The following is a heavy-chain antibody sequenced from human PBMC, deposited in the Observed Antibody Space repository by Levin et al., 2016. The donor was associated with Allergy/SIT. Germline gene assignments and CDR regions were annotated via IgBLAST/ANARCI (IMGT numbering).Heavy chain of an antibody. Sequence: SVKVSCKASGGTFSSYAISWVRQAPGQGLEWMGRIIPILGIANYAQKFQGRVTITADKSTSTAYMELSSLRSEDTAVYYCARGFPNITIFGVVIPFYYYYYYGMDVWGQGTTVTVSS. J-gene: IGHJ6*02. D-gene: IGHD3-3*01. CDR1: GGTFSSYA. CDR2: IIPILGIA. CDR3: ARGFPNITIFGVVIPFYYYYYYGMDV. V-gene: IGHV1-69*04.